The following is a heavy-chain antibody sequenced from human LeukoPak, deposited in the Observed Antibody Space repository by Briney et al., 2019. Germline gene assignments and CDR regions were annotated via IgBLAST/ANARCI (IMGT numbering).Heavy chain of an antibody. D-gene: IGHD3-22*01. CDR2: ISSSSSYI. CDR3: ARDYYDSSGYYRFDY. Sequence: PGGSLRLSCAASGFTFSSYSMNWVRQAPGKGLEWVSSISSSSSYIYYADSVKSRFTISRDNAKNSLYLQMNSLRAEDTAVYYCARDYYDSSGYYRFDYWGQGTLVTVSS. V-gene: IGHV3-21*01. CDR1: GFTFSSYS. J-gene: IGHJ4*02.